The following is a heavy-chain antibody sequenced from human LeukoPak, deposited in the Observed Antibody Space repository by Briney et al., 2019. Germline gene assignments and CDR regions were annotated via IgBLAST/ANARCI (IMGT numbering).Heavy chain of an antibody. CDR2: LSGSGSNK. CDR1: GFTFRDYF. Sequence: GGSLRLSCAVSGFTFRDYFMTWIREAPGKGLEWGSYLSGSGSNKYYADSVKGRFTISRDNAKNSLYLQKNSLRVEDTAVYYCATSQSSVAGIVGDWGQGTLVTVSS. J-gene: IGHJ4*02. V-gene: IGHV3-11*04. CDR3: ATSQSSVAGIVGD. D-gene: IGHD6-19*01.